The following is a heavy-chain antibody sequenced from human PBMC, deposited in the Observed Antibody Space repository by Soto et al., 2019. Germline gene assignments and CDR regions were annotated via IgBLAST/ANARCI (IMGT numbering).Heavy chain of an antibody. D-gene: IGHD6-13*01. CDR3: AKENGYSSSWFEFAY. CDR2: ISGSGGRT. V-gene: IGHV3-23*01. Sequence: EVQLLESGGGLVQPGGSLRLSCAASGFTFSSYAMSWVRQAPRKGLEWVSAISGSGGRTYYADSVKGRFTISRDNSKNTLYLQMNSLRAEDTAVYYCAKENGYSSSWFEFAYWGQGTLVTVSS. CDR1: GFTFSSYA. J-gene: IGHJ4*02.